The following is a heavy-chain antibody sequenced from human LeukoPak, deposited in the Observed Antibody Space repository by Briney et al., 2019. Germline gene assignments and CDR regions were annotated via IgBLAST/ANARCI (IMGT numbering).Heavy chain of an antibody. D-gene: IGHD1-26*01. V-gene: IGHV3-20*04. CDR3: ARTSDGNWFDP. J-gene: IGHJ5*02. Sequence: GGSLRLSCAASGFTFSNAWMSWVRQGPGKGLEWVSGINWNGGNTGYADSVKGRFTIFRDNAKNSLYLEMDSLRVEDTALYYCARTSDGNWFDPWGQGTLVTVSS. CDR1: GFTFSNAW. CDR2: INWNGGNT.